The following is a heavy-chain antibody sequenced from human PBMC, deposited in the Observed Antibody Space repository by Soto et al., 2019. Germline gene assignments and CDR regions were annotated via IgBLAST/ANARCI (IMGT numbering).Heavy chain of an antibody. V-gene: IGHV1-69*01. CDR2: SIPLFGTT. J-gene: IGHJ5*02. Sequence: QVQLVQSGAEVRMPGSSVKVSCKASGGTFSTYPINWVRQAPGQGLEWMGGSIPLFGTTNYAQKFKGRVTITADESTSTAYMELSSLRAEDAAVYYCARGATHGSSWYFWFDPWGQGTLVPVSS. D-gene: IGHD6-13*01. CDR3: ARGATHGSSWYFWFDP. CDR1: GGTFSTYP.